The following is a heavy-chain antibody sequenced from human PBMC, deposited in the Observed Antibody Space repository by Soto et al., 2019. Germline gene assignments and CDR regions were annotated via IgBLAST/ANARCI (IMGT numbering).Heavy chain of an antibody. Sequence: EVQLVESGGGLVQPGGSLRLSCAGSGFTFSSYTLNWVRQAPGKGLEWVSYISSSSSTIYYADSVKGRFTISRDDAQNSLYLKMNNLRVADTAVYYCARGKPSRLLLPFDYWGQGTLVTVSS. J-gene: IGHJ4*02. CDR3: ARGKPSRLLLPFDY. D-gene: IGHD2-15*01. V-gene: IGHV3-48*01. CDR1: GFTFSSYT. CDR2: ISSSSSTI.